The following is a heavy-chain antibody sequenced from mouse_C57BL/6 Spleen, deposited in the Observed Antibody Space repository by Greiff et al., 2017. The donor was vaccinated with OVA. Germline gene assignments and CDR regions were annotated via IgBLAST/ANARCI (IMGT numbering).Heavy chain of an antibody. CDR1: GFTFSDYG. CDR2: ISSGSSTI. CDR3: ARSYGYDEGGAMDY. Sequence: EVKLMESGGGLVKPGGSLKLSCAASGFTFSDYGMHWVRQAPEKGLEWVAYISSGSSTIYYADTVKGRFTISRDNAKNILFLQMTSLRYEDTAMYYCARSYGYDEGGAMDYWGQGTSVTVSS. D-gene: IGHD2-2*01. J-gene: IGHJ4*01. V-gene: IGHV5-17*01.